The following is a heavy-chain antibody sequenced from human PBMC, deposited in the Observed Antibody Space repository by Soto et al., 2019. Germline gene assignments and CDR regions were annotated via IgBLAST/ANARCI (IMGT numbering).Heavy chain of an antibody. D-gene: IGHD6-19*01. J-gene: IGHJ4*02. CDR3: ARSVEGHFDY. CDR1: GFTFNIYS. V-gene: IGHV3-48*02. CDR2: ITSDTKTI. Sequence: EVQLVESGGDLVQRGGSLRLSFKASGFTFNIYSMNWVRQAPGKGLEWFSYITSDTKTIKYADSVKGRFTISRDNAKNSVYLQMNSLRDEDTAVYYCARSVEGHFDYWGQGTVVTVSS.